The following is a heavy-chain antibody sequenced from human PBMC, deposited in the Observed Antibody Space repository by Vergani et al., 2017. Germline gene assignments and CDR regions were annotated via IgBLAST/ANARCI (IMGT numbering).Heavy chain of an antibody. D-gene: IGHD6-25*01. Sequence: QITLKESGPTLVKPTQTLTLTCTFSGFSLSTSGVGVGWIRQPPGKALEWLALIYWDDDKRYSPSLKSRLTITKDTSKNQVVLTMTNMDPVDTATYYCAHRGIAADGPSGAFDIWGQGTMFTVSS. CDR1: GFSLSTSGVG. V-gene: IGHV2-5*02. CDR3: AHRGIAADGPSGAFDI. CDR2: IYWDDDK. J-gene: IGHJ3*02.